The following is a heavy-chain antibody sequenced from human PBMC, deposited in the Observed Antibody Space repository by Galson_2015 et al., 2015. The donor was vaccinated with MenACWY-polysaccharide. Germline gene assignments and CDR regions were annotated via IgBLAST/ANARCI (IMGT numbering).Heavy chain of an antibody. V-gene: IGHV3-48*03. CDR2: ISSSGSTI. Sequence: SLRLSCAASGFTFSSYEMNWVRQAPGKGLEWVSYISSSGSTIYYADSVKGRFTISRDNAKNSLYLQMNSLRAEDTAVYYCAREPPFWSGYYKGVGRGYGMDVWGQGTTVTVSS. J-gene: IGHJ6*02. CDR3: AREPPFWSGYYKGVGRGYGMDV. D-gene: IGHD3-3*01. CDR1: GFTFSSYE.